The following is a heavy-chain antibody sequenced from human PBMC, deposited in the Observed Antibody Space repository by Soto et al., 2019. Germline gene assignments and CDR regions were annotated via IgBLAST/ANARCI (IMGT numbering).Heavy chain of an antibody. J-gene: IGHJ6*02. CDR3: ARSIAARPGYYYGMDV. CDR2: ISSSGSTI. D-gene: IGHD6-6*01. CDR1: GFTFSSYE. V-gene: IGHV3-48*03. Sequence: GSLRLSCAASGFTFSSYEMNWVRQAPGKGLEWVSYISSSGSTIYYADSVKGRFTISRDNAKNSLYLQMNSLRAEDTAVYCCARSIAARPGYYYGMDVWGQGTTVTVSS.